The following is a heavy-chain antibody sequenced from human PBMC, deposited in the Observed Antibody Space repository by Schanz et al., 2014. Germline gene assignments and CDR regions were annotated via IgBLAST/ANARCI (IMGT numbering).Heavy chain of an antibody. CDR2: IRDNGSVK. CDR3: SRGIVGGLDC. D-gene: IGHD3-16*01. J-gene: IGHJ4*02. V-gene: IGHV3-30*02. Sequence: QVQLVESGGGVVQPGGSLTLSCAASKFTFSGYGMHWVRQAPGKGLDWVAFIRDNGSVKNYLDSVKGRFTIFRDNPKKSAYLQMNSLRADDTAVYYCSRGIVGGLDCWGQGTLVTVSS. CDR1: KFTFSGYG.